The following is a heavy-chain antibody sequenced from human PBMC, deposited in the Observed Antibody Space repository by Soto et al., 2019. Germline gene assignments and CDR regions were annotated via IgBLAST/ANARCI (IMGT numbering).Heavy chain of an antibody. V-gene: IGHV3-21*01. CDR1: GFTFSSYS. J-gene: IGHJ5*02. Sequence: GGSLRLSCAASGFTFSSYSMSWVRQSPWNGLEWVSSISSSSSYIYYADSVKGRFTISRDNAKNSLYLQMNSLRAEDTAVYYCARDRGGYCSGGSCYSGKRAPAGWFDPWGQGTLVTVSS. CDR3: ARDRGGYCSGGSCYSGKRAPAGWFDP. CDR2: ISSSSSYI. D-gene: IGHD2-15*01.